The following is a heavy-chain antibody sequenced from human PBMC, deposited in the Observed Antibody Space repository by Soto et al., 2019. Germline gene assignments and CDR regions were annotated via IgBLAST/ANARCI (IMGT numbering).Heavy chain of an antibody. J-gene: IGHJ3*02. CDR1: GCTFSNAW. Sequence: GESVKISCTASGCTFSNAWMSWVLQGPWKGLEWVGRIKSKTDGGTTDYAAPVKGRFTISRDDSKNTLYLQMNSLKTEDTAVYYCTTGWGSGSFDAFDIWGQGTMVTVSS. CDR2: IKSKTDGGTT. CDR3: TTGWGSGSFDAFDI. D-gene: IGHD3-22*01. V-gene: IGHV3-15*01.